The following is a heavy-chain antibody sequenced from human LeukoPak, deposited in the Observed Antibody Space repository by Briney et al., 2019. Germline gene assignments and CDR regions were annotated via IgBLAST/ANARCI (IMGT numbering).Heavy chain of an antibody. V-gene: IGHV3-20*04. CDR3: AKGGASVTRYVDY. J-gene: IGHJ4*02. CDR1: GFIFSNYW. Sequence: PGGSLRLSCAASGFIFSNYWMSWVRQAPGKGLEWVSGNWKGGRTGYADSVKGRFTISRDNSQNTLYLQMNSLRPEDTAVYYCAKGGASVTRYVDYWGQGTLVTVSS. CDR2: NWKGGRT. D-gene: IGHD4-17*01.